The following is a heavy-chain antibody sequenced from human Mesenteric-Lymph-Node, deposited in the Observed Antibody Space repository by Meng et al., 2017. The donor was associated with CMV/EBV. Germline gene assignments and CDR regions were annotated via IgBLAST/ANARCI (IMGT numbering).Heavy chain of an antibody. J-gene: IGHJ4*02. D-gene: IGHD1-26*01. V-gene: IGHV4-59*01. CDR1: GGSISGDY. CDR2: IYYSGST. CDR3: ARSPWTTTPFDY. Sequence: SETLSLTCTVSGGSISGDYWSWIRQPPGKGLEWIAYIYYSGSTNYNPSLKSRVTISIDKAKNQFSLKLSSVTAADTAVYYCARSPWTTTPFDYWGQGTLVTVSS.